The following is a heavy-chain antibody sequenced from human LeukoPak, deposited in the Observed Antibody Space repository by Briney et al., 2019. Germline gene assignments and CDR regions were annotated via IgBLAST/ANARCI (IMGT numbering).Heavy chain of an antibody. V-gene: IGHV1-18*01. CDR2: ISAYKGDT. J-gene: IGHJ6*03. CDR1: GYTFTSYG. Sequence: GASVKVSCKTSGYTFTSYGISWLRQAPGQGLEWMGWISAYKGDTDYAQKFQGRVTMTTDTSTSTAYMELRSLRSDDTAVYYCARGKGWELLRGYYYYMDVWGKGTTVTVSS. CDR3: ARGKGWELLRGYYYYMDV. D-gene: IGHD1-26*01.